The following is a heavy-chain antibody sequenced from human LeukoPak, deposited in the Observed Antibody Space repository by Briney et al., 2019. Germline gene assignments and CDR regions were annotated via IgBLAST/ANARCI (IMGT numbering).Heavy chain of an antibody. J-gene: IGHJ2*01. D-gene: IGHD3-16*01. Sequence: SETLSLTCAVYGGSFSGYYWSWIRQPPGKGLEWIGEINHSGSTNYNPSLKSRVAISVDTSKIQFSLKLSSVTAADTAVYYCARHRGAMAIRWYFDLWGRGTLVTVSS. CDR1: GGSFSGYY. CDR3: ARHRGAMAIRWYFDL. CDR2: INHSGST. V-gene: IGHV4-34*01.